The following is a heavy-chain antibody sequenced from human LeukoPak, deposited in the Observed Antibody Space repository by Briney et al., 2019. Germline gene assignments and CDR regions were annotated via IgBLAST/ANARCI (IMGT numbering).Heavy chain of an antibody. CDR3: ASPEWLPGSIDI. J-gene: IGHJ3*02. D-gene: IGHD3-3*01. Sequence: GGSLRLSCAASGFTFSNYWMTWVRQAPGKGLEWVANIKQDGSEKYYVDSVKGRFTISRDNAKNSLYLQMNSLRAEDTAMYYCASPEWLPGSIDIWGQGTMVTVSS. CDR2: IKQDGSEK. V-gene: IGHV3-7*01. CDR1: GFTFSNYW.